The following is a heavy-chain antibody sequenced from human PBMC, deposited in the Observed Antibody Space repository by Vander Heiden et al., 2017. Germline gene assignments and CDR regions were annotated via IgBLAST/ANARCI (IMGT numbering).Heavy chain of an antibody. CDR1: GFTFDDYT. CDR3: AKGGVKNYYYYGMDV. CDR2: ISCDGGST. D-gene: IGHD6-13*01. J-gene: IGHJ6*02. V-gene: IGHV3-43*01. Sequence: EVQMVESGGDVVQPGGSLRHSCAAAGFTFDDYTIHWLRQAPGNGLEWVSLISCDGGSTYYADSVKGRFTISRDNSKNSLYLQMNSLRTEDTALYYCAKGGVKNYYYYGMDVWGQGTTVTVSS.